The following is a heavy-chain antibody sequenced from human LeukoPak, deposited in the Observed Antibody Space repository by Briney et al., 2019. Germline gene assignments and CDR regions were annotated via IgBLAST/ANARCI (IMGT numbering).Heavy chain of an antibody. CDR3: ARGGANYYYYYMDV. Sequence: GESLKISCASSGFTFSSYWMSWVRQAPGKGREWVANIKQDGSEKYYVDSVKGRFTISRDNAKNSLYLQMNSLRAEDTAVYYCARGGANYYYYYMDVWGKGTTVTVSS. D-gene: IGHD2-15*01. J-gene: IGHJ6*03. CDR1: GFTFSSYW. V-gene: IGHV3-7*01. CDR2: IKQDGSEK.